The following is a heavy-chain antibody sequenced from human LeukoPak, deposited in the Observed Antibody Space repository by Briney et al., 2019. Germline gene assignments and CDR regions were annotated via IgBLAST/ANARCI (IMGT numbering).Heavy chain of an antibody. CDR1: GGTFSSYA. CDR3: AGVGNYDILTGYYTFDY. Sequence: SVKVSCKASGGTFSSYAISWVRQAPGQGLEWMGGIIPIFGTANYAQKFQGRVTITADKSTSTAYMELGSLRSEDTAVYYCAGVGNYDILTGYYTFDYWGQGTLVTVSS. V-gene: IGHV1-69*06. CDR2: IIPIFGTA. J-gene: IGHJ4*02. D-gene: IGHD3-9*01.